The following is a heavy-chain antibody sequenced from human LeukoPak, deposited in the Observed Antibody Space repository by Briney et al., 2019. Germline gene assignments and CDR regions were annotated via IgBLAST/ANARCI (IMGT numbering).Heavy chain of an antibody. CDR1: GDSITSGSYY. Sequence: SETLSLTCTVSGDSITSGSYYWSWIRQPAGKGLEWIGRIFISGGTNYNPSLRSRVTMSLDTSKNQFSLKLYSVTAADTAVYYCARGGSTLHSAGGHDIEFYYYYYMDVWGKGTTVTISS. CDR2: IFISGGT. V-gene: IGHV4-61*02. CDR3: ARGGSTLHSAGGHDIEFYYYYYMDV. J-gene: IGHJ6*03. D-gene: IGHD3-9*01.